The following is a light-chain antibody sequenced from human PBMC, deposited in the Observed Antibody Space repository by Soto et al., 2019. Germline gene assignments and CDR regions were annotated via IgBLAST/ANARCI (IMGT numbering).Light chain of an antibody. Sequence: QSALTQPASVSGFPGQSINISCTGSRSAIGVHSFVSWYQQHPTMVPKLIIYNVYRRPSGVSGRSSAYKAGNTASLTISGLQADHEVNYYGSAYTSAAPLFGGGTKVTVL. CDR1: RSAIGVHSF. CDR2: NVY. CDR3: SAYTSAAPL. J-gene: IGLJ2*01. V-gene: IGLV2-14*03.